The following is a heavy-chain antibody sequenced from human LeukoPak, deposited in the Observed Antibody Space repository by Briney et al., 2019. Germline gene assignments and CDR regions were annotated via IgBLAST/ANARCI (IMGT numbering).Heavy chain of an antibody. CDR2: ISFSAGRP. V-gene: IGHV3-23*01. CDR1: GFPFSNYA. CDR3: AKFPSGYYYGSGSDYFDY. Sequence: GGSLRLSCAASGFPFSNYAMSWVRQAPGKGLEWVSGISFSAGRPYYADSVRGRFTISRDNSKNTLSLQMNSLRADDTAVYYCAKFPSGYYYGSGSDYFDYWGQGTLVTVSS. D-gene: IGHD3-10*01. J-gene: IGHJ4*02.